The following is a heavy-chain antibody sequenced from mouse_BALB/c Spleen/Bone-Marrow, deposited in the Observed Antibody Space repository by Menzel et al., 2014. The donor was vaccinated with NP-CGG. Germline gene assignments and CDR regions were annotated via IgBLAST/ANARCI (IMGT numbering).Heavy chain of an antibody. CDR1: GFNIKDTY. D-gene: IGHD4-1*01. J-gene: IGHJ1*01. Sequence: VQLQQPGAELVKPGASVKLSCTASGFNIKDTYMHWVKQRPEQGLEWIGRIDPATGNTKYDPKFQGKATITVDTSSNPAYLQLSSLTSEDTAVYYCARWTGTSYWYFDVWGAGTTVTVSS. V-gene: IGHV14-3*02. CDR3: ARWTGTSYWYFDV. CDR2: IDPATGNT.